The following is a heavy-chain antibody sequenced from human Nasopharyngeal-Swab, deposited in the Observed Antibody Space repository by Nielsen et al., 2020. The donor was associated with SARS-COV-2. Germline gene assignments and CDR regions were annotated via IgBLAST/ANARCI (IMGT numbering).Heavy chain of an antibody. Sequence: GESLKISCAASGFTFSNFAMSWVRQAPGKGLEWVSVISGDSDSTYYTDSVRGRFTISRDNSKNTLNLQMNSLRAEDTAVYYCARGCVLTGPSCYYYGMDVWGQGTTVTVSS. CDR1: GFTFSNFA. CDR2: ISGDSDST. J-gene: IGHJ6*02. D-gene: IGHD3-9*01. V-gene: IGHV3-23*01. CDR3: ARGCVLTGPSCYYYGMDV.